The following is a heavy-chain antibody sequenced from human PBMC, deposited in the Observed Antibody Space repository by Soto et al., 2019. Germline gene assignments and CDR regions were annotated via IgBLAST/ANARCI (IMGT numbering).Heavy chain of an antibody. Sequence: QVQLMQSGAEVKKPGSSVKVSCKASGGSFSTYPLSWVRQAPGLGLEWLGDIIPLFGTTNYAQKFQGRVTITADDSTSTAYMELSSLTSADTAVYYCAINVASGYYVRWFDPWGQGTLVTVSS. J-gene: IGHJ5*02. CDR2: IIPLFGTT. CDR1: GGSFSTYP. D-gene: IGHD3-10*02. CDR3: AINVASGYYVRWFDP. V-gene: IGHV1-69*01.